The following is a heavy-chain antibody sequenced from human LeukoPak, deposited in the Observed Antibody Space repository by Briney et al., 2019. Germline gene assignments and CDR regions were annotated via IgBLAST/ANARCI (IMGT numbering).Heavy chain of an antibody. CDR2: IYYSGST. J-gene: IGHJ4*02. V-gene: IGHV4-39*01. CDR3: ARHGVLSISSSFDY. CDR1: GGSISSSSYY. Sequence: PSETLSLTYTVSGGSISSSSYYWGWIRQPPGKGLEWIGSIYYSGSTYYNPSLKSRVTISVDTSKNQFSLKLSSVTAADTAVYYCARHGVLSISSSFDYWGQGTLVTVSS. D-gene: IGHD2/OR15-2a*01.